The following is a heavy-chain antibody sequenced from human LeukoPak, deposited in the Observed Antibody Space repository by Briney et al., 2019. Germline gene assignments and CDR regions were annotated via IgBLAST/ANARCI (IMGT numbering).Heavy chain of an antibody. V-gene: IGHV4-39*01. J-gene: IGHJ5*02. Sequence: PSETLSLTCTVSGGSISNSSYQWSWIRQPPGKGLEWIGTIYYSGSTDYNPSLKSRVTMSVETSKNQFSLKLSSVTAADTAVYYCARNISTVANGARYNWFDPWGPGTLVTVSS. CDR3: ARNISTVANGARYNWFDP. CDR1: GGSISNSSYQ. CDR2: IYYSGST. D-gene: IGHD4-11*01.